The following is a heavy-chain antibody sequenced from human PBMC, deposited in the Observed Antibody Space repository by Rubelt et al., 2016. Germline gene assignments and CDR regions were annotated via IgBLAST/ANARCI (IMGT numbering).Heavy chain of an antibody. CDR3: ARESSSGWYIDY. D-gene: IGHD6-19*01. Sequence: QVQLVQSGAEVKKPGASVKVSCKASGYTFTGYYMHWVRQAPGQGLEWVGRIHPNRGGTNYAQKVQGRVTMTRDTSITTAYMELSRLGSDDTAVFYCARESSSGWYIDYWGQGTLVTVSS. CDR1: GYTFTGYY. J-gene: IGHJ4*02. CDR2: IHPNRGGT. V-gene: IGHV1-2*06.